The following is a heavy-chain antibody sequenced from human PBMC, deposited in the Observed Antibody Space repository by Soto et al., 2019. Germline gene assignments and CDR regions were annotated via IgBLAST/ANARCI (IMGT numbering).Heavy chain of an antibody. J-gene: IGHJ6*03. CDR1: GFTFSFYW. V-gene: IGHV3-7*01. CDR3: ARGRMVRGVTFYYYYYMDV. D-gene: IGHD3-10*01. Sequence: EVQLVESGGGLVRPGGSLRLSCAASGFTFSFYWMSWVRQAPGKGLEWVANIKEDGSEKYYVDSVKGRFTISRDNAKNSLYLQMNSLRAEDTAVYYCARGRMVRGVTFYYYYYMDVWGKGTTVTVS. CDR2: IKEDGSEK.